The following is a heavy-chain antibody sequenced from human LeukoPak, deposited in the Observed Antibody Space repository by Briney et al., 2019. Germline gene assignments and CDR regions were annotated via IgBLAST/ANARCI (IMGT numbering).Heavy chain of an antibody. CDR2: ISSSGSTI. V-gene: IGHV3-48*03. D-gene: IGHD3-10*01. J-gene: IGHJ4*02. CDR1: GFTFSSYE. Sequence: GGSLRLSCAASGFTFSSYEMNWVRQAPGKGLEWVSYISSSGSTIYYAGSVKGRFTISRDNAKNSLYLQMNSLRAEDTAVYYCARVRWFEQALDYWGQGTLVTVSS. CDR3: ARVRWFEQALDY.